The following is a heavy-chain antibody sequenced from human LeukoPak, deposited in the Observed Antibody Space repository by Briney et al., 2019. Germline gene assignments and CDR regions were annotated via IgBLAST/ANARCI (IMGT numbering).Heavy chain of an antibody. CDR2: INHSGTT. V-gene: IGHV4-34*01. Sequence: SETPSDTRAVYGGSLGTYNRCWIRQPPGKGLEWIGEINHSGTTYYNPSLKSRVTISVDTSKNQSSLKLSSVTAADTAVYSCANQIGGRFRNYWGQGTLVTVSS. D-gene: IGHD1-26*01. CDR1: GGSLGTYN. J-gene: IGHJ4*02. CDR3: ANQIGGRFRNY.